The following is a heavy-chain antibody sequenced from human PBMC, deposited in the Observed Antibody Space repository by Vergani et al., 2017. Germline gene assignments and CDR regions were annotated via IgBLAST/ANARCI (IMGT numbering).Heavy chain of an antibody. CDR3: AGEAGGGNWGNIDY. CDR1: GFTFSSYA. Sequence: QVQLVESGGGVVQPGRSLRLSCAASGFTFSSYAMHWVRQAPGKVLEWGAVISNDGINKYYADSVKGRFTISRDNSKNTLYLQMNSLGAEDTAVYYCAGEAGGGNWGNIDYWGQGTLVTVSS. D-gene: IGHD7-27*01. J-gene: IGHJ4*02. CDR2: ISNDGINK. V-gene: IGHV3-30*04.